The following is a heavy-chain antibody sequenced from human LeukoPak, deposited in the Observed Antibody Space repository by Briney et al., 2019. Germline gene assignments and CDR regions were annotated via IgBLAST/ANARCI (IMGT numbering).Heavy chain of an antibody. CDR1: GFTFRTYG. J-gene: IGHJ4*02. CDR3: ARERAAARDLIDY. Sequence: GGSLRLSCAASGFTFRTYGMNWVRQAPGKGLEWISYINSNSDTVHYSNSVEGRFTISRDNAKNSLYLQMNSLRAEDTAMYYCARERAAARDLIDYWGQGTLVTVSS. V-gene: IGHV3-48*04. CDR2: INSNSDTV. D-gene: IGHD6-6*01.